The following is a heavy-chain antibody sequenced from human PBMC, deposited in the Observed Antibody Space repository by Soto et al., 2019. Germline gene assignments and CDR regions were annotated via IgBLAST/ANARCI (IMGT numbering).Heavy chain of an antibody. V-gene: IGHV3-23*01. D-gene: IGHD3-10*02. J-gene: IGHJ4*02. CDR2: ISGSGDTT. CDR1: GFTFSNYA. Sequence: PGGSLRLSCAASGFTFSNYAMSWVRQAPGEGLEWVSAISGSGDTTFYADSVKGRFTIYRDNSRNTLYLQMSSLTAEDTAVFYCAKEGGTASTHYVAHWGQGPLVTVSS. CDR3: AKEGGTASTHYVAH.